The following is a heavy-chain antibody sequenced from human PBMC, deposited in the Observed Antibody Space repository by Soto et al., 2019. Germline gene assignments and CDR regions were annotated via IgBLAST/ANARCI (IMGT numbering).Heavy chain of an antibody. D-gene: IGHD3-10*01. CDR3: ARRWGEGRVDY. CDR2: IYHRGNT. CDR1: GGSISSSNW. V-gene: IGHV4-4*02. J-gene: IGHJ4*02. Sequence: QVQLQESGPGLVKPSGTLSPTCAVSGGSISSSNWWSWVRQPPGKGLEWIGEIYHRGNTNYNPSLKSRVTMAVDKSRNQFSLKLSSVTAADTAVYYCARRWGEGRVDYWGQGTLVTVSS.